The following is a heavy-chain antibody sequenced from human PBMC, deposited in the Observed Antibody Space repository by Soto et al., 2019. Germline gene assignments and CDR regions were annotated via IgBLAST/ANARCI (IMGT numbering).Heavy chain of an antibody. CDR3: ARSGITMIVVVISPFDY. Sequence: ASVKVSCKVSGYTLTELSMHWVRQAPGKGLEWMGGFDPEDGETIYAQKFQGRVTITRDTSASTAYMELSSLRSEDTAVYYCARSGITMIVVVISPFDYWGQGTLVTVSS. J-gene: IGHJ4*02. D-gene: IGHD3-22*01. CDR1: GYTLTELS. V-gene: IGHV1-24*01. CDR2: FDPEDGET.